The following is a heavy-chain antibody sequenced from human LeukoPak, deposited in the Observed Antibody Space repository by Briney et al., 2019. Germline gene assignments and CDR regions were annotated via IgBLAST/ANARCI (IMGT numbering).Heavy chain of an antibody. V-gene: IGHV3-7*03. J-gene: IGHJ4*02. CDR2: IKQDGSEK. D-gene: IGHD1-1*01. CDR1: GFTFSTYW. Sequence: GGSLRLSCAASGFTFSTYWMSWVRQAPGKGLEWVANIKQDGSEKYYVDSVKGRFTISRDNAKNSLYLQMNSLRAEDTAVYYCARVSRWALNHNSHYWGQGTLVTVSS. CDR3: ARVSRWALNHNSHY.